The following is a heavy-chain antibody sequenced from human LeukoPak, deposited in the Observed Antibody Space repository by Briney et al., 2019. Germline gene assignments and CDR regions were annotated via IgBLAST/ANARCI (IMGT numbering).Heavy chain of an antibody. CDR2: IRQDGGEK. Sequence: GGSLRLSCAVSEFTFTDYWMNWVRQAPGKRLEWVASIRQDGGEKSYVDSVKGRFTISRDNTKSSLYLQINSLRAEDTAVYYCARDGTAAGLYFDLWGQGTLVTVSS. D-gene: IGHD6-13*01. J-gene: IGHJ4*01. CDR1: EFTFTDYW. V-gene: IGHV3-7*01. CDR3: ARDGTAAGLYFDL.